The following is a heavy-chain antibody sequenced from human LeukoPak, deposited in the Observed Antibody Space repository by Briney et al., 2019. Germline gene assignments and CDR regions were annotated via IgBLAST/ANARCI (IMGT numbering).Heavy chain of an antibody. CDR1: GGTFSSYA. J-gene: IGHJ4*02. D-gene: IGHD4-17*01. CDR2: IIPIFGTA. CDR3: ARVGYGDTYYFDY. Sequence: SVKVSCKASGGTFSSYAISWVRQAPGQGLEWMGGIIPIFGTANYAQKFQGRVTITADESTSTAYMELSSLRSEDTAVYYCARVGYGDTYYFDYWGQATLVTVSS. V-gene: IGHV1-69*01.